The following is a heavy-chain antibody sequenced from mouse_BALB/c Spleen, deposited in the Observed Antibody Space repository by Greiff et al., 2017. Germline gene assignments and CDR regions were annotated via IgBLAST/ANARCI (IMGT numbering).Heavy chain of an antibody. CDR3: ARHGGTPYYYAMDY. CDR2: IWSDGST. V-gene: IGHV2-6-2*01. Sequence: VKLVESGPDLVAPSQSLSITCTVSGFSLTSYGVHWVRQPPGKGLEWLVVIWSDGSTTYNSALKSRLSISKDNSKSQVFLKMNSLQTDDTAMYYCARHGGTPYYYAMDYWGQGTSVTVSS. J-gene: IGHJ4*01. CDR1: GFSLTSYG. D-gene: IGHD3-3*01.